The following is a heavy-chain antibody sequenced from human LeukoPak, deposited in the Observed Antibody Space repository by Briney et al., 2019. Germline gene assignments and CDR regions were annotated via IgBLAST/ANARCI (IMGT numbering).Heavy chain of an antibody. V-gene: IGHV4-31*03. J-gene: IGHJ4*02. CDR2: IYYSGST. Sequence: SETLSLTCTVSGGSISSGGYYWSWIRQHPGKGLEWIGYIYYSGSTYYNPSLKSRVTISVDTSKNQFSLKLSSVTAADTAVYYCASHGSGSYSRYYFDYWGQGTLVTVSS. CDR3: ASHGSGSYSRYYFDY. D-gene: IGHD3-10*01. CDR1: GGSISSGGYY.